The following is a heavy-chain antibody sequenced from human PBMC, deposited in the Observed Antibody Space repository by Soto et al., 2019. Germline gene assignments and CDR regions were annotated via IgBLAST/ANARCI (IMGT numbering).Heavy chain of an antibody. D-gene: IGHD6-13*01. CDR1: GGSISSSSYY. CDR2: IYYSGST. CDR3: ARRGAAAGPIFDY. J-gene: IGHJ4*02. Sequence: SETLSLTCTVSGGSISSSSYYWGWIRQPPGKGLEWIGSIYYSGSTYYNPSLKSRVTISVDTSKNQFSLKLSSVTAADSVVYYCARRGAAAGPIFDYWGRGTLVTVSS. V-gene: IGHV4-39*01.